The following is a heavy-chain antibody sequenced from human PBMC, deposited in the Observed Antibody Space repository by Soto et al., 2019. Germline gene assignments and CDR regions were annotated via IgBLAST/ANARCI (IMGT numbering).Heavy chain of an antibody. CDR2: IIPITGTT. D-gene: IGHD6-6*01. Sequence: QVQLVQSGAEVKKPGSSVKVSCKVSGGIFSSYAIGWVRQAPGQGLEWMAGIIPITGTTNHAQKFQGRVTVTADESTTTVYMELSSLTAEDTAVYYCAREYSSSSQYLYFDVWCRGTLVTVSP. V-gene: IGHV1-69*01. CDR1: GGIFSSYA. CDR3: AREYSSSSQYLYFDV. J-gene: IGHJ2*01.